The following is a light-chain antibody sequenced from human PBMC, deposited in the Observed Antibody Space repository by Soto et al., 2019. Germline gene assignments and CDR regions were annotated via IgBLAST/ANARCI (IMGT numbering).Light chain of an antibody. CDR3: QQYNDWPGT. J-gene: IGKJ1*01. Sequence: EIVMTQSPSTLSVSPGERATLSCRARQSVSSNLAWYHQKPGQAPRLLIYGASTRATGIPARFSGSGSGTEFTLTISSLQSEDFAVYYCQQYNDWPGTFGQGTKVEIK. V-gene: IGKV3-15*01. CDR1: QSVSSN. CDR2: GAS.